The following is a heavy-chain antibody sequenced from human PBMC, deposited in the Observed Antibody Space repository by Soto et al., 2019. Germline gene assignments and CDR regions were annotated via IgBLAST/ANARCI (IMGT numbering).Heavy chain of an antibody. V-gene: IGHV3-15*07. CDR1: GLTISNAW. J-gene: IGHJ6*02. CDR2: IKTNTEGGTT. D-gene: IGHD2-15*01. Sequence: EVQLVESGGGFIYPGGSLRLSCAASGLTISNAWMNWVRQAPGKGLEWVGRIKTNTEGGTTDYAAAVKGRFTGSSDDSKNTPYLQMNSLKTEDTAVYYCTTGSVEGVWGQGTTVTVSS. CDR3: TTGSVEGV.